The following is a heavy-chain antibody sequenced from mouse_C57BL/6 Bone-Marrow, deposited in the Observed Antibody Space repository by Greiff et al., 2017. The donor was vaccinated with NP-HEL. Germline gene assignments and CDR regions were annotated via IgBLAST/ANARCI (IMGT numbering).Heavy chain of an antibody. V-gene: IGHV1-63*01. J-gene: IGHJ2*01. D-gene: IGHD3-1*01. CDR2: IYPGGGYT. CDR3: ARSRGACDGDYFDY. CDR1: GYTFTNYW. Sequence: QVQLQQSGAELVRPGTSVKMSCKASGYTFTNYWIGWAKQRPGHGLEWIGDIYPGGGYTNYNEKFKGKATLTADKSSSTAYMQFSSLTSEDAAIYYCARSRGACDGDYFDYWGQGTTLTVSS.